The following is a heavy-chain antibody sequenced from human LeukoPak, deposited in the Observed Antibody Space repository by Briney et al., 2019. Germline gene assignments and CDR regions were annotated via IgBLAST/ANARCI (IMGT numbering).Heavy chain of an antibody. V-gene: IGHV4-38-2*01. CDR3: ASRRYCSSTSCRDGDY. Sequence: SETLSLTCAVSGYSISSGYYWGWIRQPPGKGLEWIGSIYNSGSTYYNPSLKSRVTISVDTSKNQFSLKLSSVTAAGTAVYYCASRRYCSSTSCRDGDYWGQGTLVTVSS. CDR1: GYSISSGYY. CDR2: IYNSGST. D-gene: IGHD2-2*01. J-gene: IGHJ4*02.